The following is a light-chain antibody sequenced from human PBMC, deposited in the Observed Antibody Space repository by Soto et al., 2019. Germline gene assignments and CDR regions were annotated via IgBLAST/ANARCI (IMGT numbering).Light chain of an antibody. Sequence: EIELTQSPGTLSLSPGERATLSCRATQSVINNYLAWYQQKPGQAPRLLIYGASSRATGIPDRFSGGGSGTDFTLTISRLEPEDFAVYYCQQYGTSPRTFGQGTKVEIK. CDR2: GAS. CDR3: QQYGTSPRT. CDR1: QSVINNY. J-gene: IGKJ1*01. V-gene: IGKV3-20*01.